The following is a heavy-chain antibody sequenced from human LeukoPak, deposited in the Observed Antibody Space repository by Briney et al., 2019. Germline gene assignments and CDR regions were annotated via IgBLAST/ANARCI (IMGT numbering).Heavy chain of an antibody. J-gene: IGHJ4*02. CDR1: GYTLTELS. V-gene: IGHV1-69*13. CDR2: IIPIFGTA. D-gene: IGHD3-10*01. Sequence: SVKVSCKVSGYTLTELSMHWVRQAPGQGLEWMGGIIPIFGTANYAQKFQGRVTITADESTSTAYMELSSLRSEDTAVYYCARPYYYGSGGFDYWGQGTLVTVSS. CDR3: ARPYYYGSGGFDY.